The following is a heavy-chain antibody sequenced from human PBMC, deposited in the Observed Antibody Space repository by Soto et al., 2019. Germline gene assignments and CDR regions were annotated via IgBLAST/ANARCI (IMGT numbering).Heavy chain of an antibody. V-gene: IGHV1-3*01. CDR2: INAGNGNT. CDR3: ARELQGLYYFDY. D-gene: IGHD2-15*01. J-gene: IGHJ4*02. Sequence: AAVKVSCKAPGYTFISYAIHCVRQAPGQRLEWMGWINAGNGNTKYSQKFQGRVTITRDTSASTAYMELTSLRSEDTAVYYCARELQGLYYFDYWGQGTRVTVS. CDR1: GYTFISYA.